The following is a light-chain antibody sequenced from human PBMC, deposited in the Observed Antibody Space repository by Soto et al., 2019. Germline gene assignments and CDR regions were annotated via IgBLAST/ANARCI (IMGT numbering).Light chain of an antibody. CDR1: QSLSSTY. Sequence: EIVLTQSPGTLSLSPGERATLSCRASQSLSSTYLAWYQQKPGQAPRLLIYGASNRATGIPDRFSGSGSGTVFTLTINRLEPEDFAVYYCQQYGSSPLTFGQGTKVEIK. J-gene: IGKJ1*01. CDR3: QQYGSSPLT. CDR2: GAS. V-gene: IGKV3-20*01.